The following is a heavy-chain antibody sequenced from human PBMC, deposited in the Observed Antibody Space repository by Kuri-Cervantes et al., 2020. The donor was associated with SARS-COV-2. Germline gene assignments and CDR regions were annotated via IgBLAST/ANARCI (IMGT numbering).Heavy chain of an antibody. CDR1: RCTFRNYG. V-gene: IGHV3-30*03. D-gene: IGHD6-19*01. J-gene: IGHJ4*02. CDR3: AAERYEWLAYAYYFDL. Sequence: GESLKSSCAASRCTFRNYGMHWVRQAPGKGLEWVALISYDETYKYYADSVEGRFTISRDNSENTLYLQMNILRAEDTAMYYCAAERYEWLAYAYYFDLWGQGTLVTVSS. CDR2: ISYDETYK.